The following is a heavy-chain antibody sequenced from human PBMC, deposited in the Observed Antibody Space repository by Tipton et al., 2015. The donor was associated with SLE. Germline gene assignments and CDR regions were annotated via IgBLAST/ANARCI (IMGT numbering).Heavy chain of an antibody. CDR2: VYSSGTT. Sequence: TLSLTCTVSGGSISSGSYYWGWIRQPAGKGLECIGHVYSSGTTNYNPSLKSRVTISIDTSKNQFFLKLDSVTAADTAVYYCARDPVGAKHFDYWGQGTLVTVSS. CDR3: ARDPVGAKHFDY. D-gene: IGHD1-26*01. CDR1: GGSISSGSYY. V-gene: IGHV4-61*09. J-gene: IGHJ4*02.